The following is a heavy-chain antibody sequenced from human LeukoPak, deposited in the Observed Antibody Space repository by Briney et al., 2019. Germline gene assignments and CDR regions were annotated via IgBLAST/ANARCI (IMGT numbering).Heavy chain of an antibody. V-gene: IGHV1-2*02. CDR2: INTNSGGT. J-gene: IGHJ4*02. CDR1: GYTFTAYY. Sequence: ASVKVSCKASGYTFTAYYMNWVRQAPGQRLEWMGWINTNSGGTNYAQSFQGRVTMTRDTSISTAYMELSRLRSDDTAVYYCARHDYGGDNFDYWGQGTLVTVSS. CDR3: ARHDYGGDNFDY. D-gene: IGHD4-23*01.